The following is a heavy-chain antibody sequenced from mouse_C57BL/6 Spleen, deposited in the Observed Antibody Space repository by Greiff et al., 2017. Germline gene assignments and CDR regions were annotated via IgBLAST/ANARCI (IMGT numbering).Heavy chain of an antibody. CDR2: INPNNGGT. J-gene: IGHJ4*01. D-gene: IGHD1-1*01. Sequence: VQLKQSGPELVKPGASVKMSCKASGYTFTDYNMHWVKQSHGKSLEWIGYINPNNGGTSYNQKFKGKATLTVNKSSSTAYMELRSLTSEDSAVYYCARSDYYGSSYGAMDYGGQGTSVTVSS. CDR3: ARSDYYGSSYGAMDY. CDR1: GYTFTDYN. V-gene: IGHV1-22*01.